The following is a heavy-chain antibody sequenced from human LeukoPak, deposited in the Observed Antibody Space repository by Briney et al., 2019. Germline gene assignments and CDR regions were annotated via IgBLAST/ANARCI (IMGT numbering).Heavy chain of an antibody. Sequence: SETLSLTCTVSGGSISSYYWGWIRQSPGKGLEWLGYIYYSGRTKYKTSLNGRLTISLDTSRSQFSLQLKSVTTADTAVYYCVRNRDYAGTPYYFNLWGRGSLVTVAS. CDR3: VRNRDYAGTPYYFNL. J-gene: IGHJ2*01. CDR2: IYYSGRT. V-gene: IGHV4-59*01. D-gene: IGHD1-14*01. CDR1: GGSISSYY.